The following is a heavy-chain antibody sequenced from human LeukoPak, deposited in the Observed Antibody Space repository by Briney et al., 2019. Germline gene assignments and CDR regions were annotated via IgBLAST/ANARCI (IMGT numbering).Heavy chain of an antibody. CDR2: IYYSGST. J-gene: IGHJ4*02. V-gene: IGHV4-59*08. CDR1: GDSINGFY. CDR3: ARRHPWAGGLFDH. Sequence: SETLSLTCTVSGDSINGFYWNWIRHPPPQGLEWIGYIYYSGSTNYNPSLKSRVTISVDTSKNQFSLKLNSVTAADTAVYYCARRHPWAGGLFDHWGQGTLVTVSS. D-gene: IGHD3-10*01.